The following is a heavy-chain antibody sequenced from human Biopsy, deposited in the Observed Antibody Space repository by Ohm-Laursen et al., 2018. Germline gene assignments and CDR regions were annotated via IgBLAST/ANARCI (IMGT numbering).Heavy chain of an antibody. J-gene: IGHJ5*02. CDR2: INPNSGAT. Sequence: SVKVSCKASGYTFTDYYIHWVRQSPGQGLEWMGWINPNSGATNSAQKFQGRVTMTRDTSISTAYVDLSSLRSDDTAVYYCTRGGYYYDSLAYYYWFDPWGQGTLVTVSS. CDR3: TRGGYYYDSLAYYYWFDP. CDR1: GYTFTDYY. V-gene: IGHV1-2*02. D-gene: IGHD3-22*01.